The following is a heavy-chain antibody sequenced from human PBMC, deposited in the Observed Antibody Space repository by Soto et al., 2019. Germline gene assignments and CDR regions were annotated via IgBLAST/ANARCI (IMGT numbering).Heavy chain of an antibody. CDR1: GGTFSSYA. CDR3: ARGSKGYYYDSSGYPHYFDY. Sequence: QVQLVQSGAEVKKPGSSVKVSCKASGGTFSSYAISWVRQAPGQGLEWVGGIIPIFGTANYAQKFKGRVTITADKSTSRAYMELSSLRSEDTAVYYCARGSKGYYYDSSGYPHYFDYWGQGTLVTVSS. J-gene: IGHJ4*02. V-gene: IGHV1-69*06. CDR2: IIPIFGTA. D-gene: IGHD3-22*01.